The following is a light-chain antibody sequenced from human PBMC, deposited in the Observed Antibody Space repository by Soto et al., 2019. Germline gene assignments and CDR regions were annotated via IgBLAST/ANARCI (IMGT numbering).Light chain of an antibody. V-gene: IGLV2-14*01. Sequence: QSALTQPASVSGSLGQSITISCTGTSSDVGGYNFVSWYQQHPGKAPKLIIFEVTSRPSGVSNRFSASKSGNTASLTISGLQAEDEADYYCSSYRSSSPLVIFGGGTQLTVL. CDR3: SSYRSSSPLVI. J-gene: IGLJ7*01. CDR2: EVT. CDR1: SSDVGGYNF.